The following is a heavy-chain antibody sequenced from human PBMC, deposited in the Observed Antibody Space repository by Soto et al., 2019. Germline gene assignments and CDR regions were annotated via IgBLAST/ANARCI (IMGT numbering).Heavy chain of an antibody. J-gene: IGHJ4*02. V-gene: IGHV4-4*02. D-gene: IGHD6-19*01. CDR2: VFHTGGT. CDR3: ARVFSSGSGWMYYFDF. Sequence: QVQLQESGPGLVKPSETLSLTCTVSSDSIAGENWWSWVRQPPGLGLEWIGEVFHTGGTNYNPSLKSRVTMEVDKSKNQFSLNRNSATAADTAVYYCARVFSSGSGWMYYFDFWGQGTLVSVSS. CDR1: SDSIAGENW.